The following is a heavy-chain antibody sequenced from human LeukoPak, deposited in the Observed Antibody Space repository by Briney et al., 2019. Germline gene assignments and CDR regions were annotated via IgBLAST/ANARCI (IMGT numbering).Heavy chain of an antibody. Sequence: GGSLRLSCAASGFTFTSYAMTWVRQAPGKGLEWVAVISYDGSNKYYADSVKGRFTISRDNSKNTLYLQMNSLRAEDTAVYYCARSHYYDSSAFDYWGQGTLVTVSS. D-gene: IGHD3-22*01. V-gene: IGHV3-30*03. CDR3: ARSHYYDSSAFDY. CDR1: GFTFTSYA. J-gene: IGHJ4*02. CDR2: ISYDGSNK.